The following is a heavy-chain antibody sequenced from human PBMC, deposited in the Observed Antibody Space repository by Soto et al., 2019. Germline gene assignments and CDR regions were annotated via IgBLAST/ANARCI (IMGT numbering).Heavy chain of an antibody. CDR2: IYYSGRS. D-gene: IGHD2-15*01. J-gene: IGHJ4*02. CDR3: ARHEGRYCSGGSCYPGDY. Sequence: QLQLQESGPGLVKPSETLSLTCTVSGDSISSSSYYWGWIRQPPGKGLEWIGTIYYSGRSFYNPSLKSRVTISVDTSKNQFSLKFSSVTDADTAVYYCARHEGRYCSGGSCYPGDYWGQGTLVTVSS. CDR1: GDSISSSSYY. V-gene: IGHV4-39*01.